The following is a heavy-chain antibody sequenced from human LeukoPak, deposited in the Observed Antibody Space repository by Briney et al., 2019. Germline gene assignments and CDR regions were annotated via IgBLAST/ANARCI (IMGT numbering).Heavy chain of an antibody. CDR3: ATESSLSN. D-gene: IGHD3-16*02. Sequence: GGSLRLSCAASGFTFSSYSMNWVRQAPGKGLEWVGDISYDGGYQSYAVSVRGRFTISRDNSKNTLYLQMNSLRPEDAAVYYCATESSLSNWGHGTLVTVSS. V-gene: IGHV3-30*03. CDR1: GFTFSSYS. J-gene: IGHJ4*01. CDR2: ISYDGGYQ.